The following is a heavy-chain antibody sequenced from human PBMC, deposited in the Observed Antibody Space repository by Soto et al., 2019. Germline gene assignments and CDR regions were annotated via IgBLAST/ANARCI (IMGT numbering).Heavy chain of an antibody. CDR3: ARGTTAREPTYYYYGMDV. CDR2: IIPIFGIA. V-gene: IGHV1-69*01. CDR1: GGTFSSYA. D-gene: IGHD4-4*01. Sequence: QVQLVQSGAEVKKPGSSVKVSCKASGGTFSSYAISWVRQAPGQGLEWMGGIIPIFGIANYAQKFQGRVTITADESTSTAYMEPSSLRSEETAVYYCARGTTAREPTYYYYGMDVWLQGTTVTVSS. J-gene: IGHJ6*02.